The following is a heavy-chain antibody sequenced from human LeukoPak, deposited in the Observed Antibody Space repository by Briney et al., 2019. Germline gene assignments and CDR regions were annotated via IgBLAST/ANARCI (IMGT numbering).Heavy chain of an antibody. D-gene: IGHD2-15*01. Sequence: GASVKVSCKASGYTFTNNAVNWVRQAPGQGLEWMRWIHTDTGNPTYAQGFTGRFVFSLDTSVTTAYLQISSLKAEDTAVYYCARAGIGYCSDNTCSPDYWGQGTLVTVSS. CDR3: ARAGIGYCSDNTCSPDY. V-gene: IGHV7-4-1*02. J-gene: IGHJ4*02. CDR1: GYTFTNNA. CDR2: IHTDTGNP.